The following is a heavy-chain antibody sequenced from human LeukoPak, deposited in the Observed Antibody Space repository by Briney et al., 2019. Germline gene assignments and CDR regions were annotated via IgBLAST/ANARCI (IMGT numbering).Heavy chain of an antibody. V-gene: IGHV4-59*01. CDR1: GGSISSYY. Sequence: SETLSLTCTVSGGSISSYYWSWIRQPPGKGLEWIGYIYYSGSTNYNPSLKSRVTISVDTSKNQFSLKLSSVTAADTAVYYCARGAPYDSSGYYYPLHAFDIWGQGTMVTVSS. CDR3: ARGAPYDSSGYYYPLHAFDI. D-gene: IGHD3-22*01. CDR2: IYYSGST. J-gene: IGHJ3*02.